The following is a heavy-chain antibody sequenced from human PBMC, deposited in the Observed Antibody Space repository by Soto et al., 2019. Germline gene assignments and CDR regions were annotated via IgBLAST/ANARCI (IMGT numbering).Heavy chain of an antibody. J-gene: IGHJ4*02. CDR3: ATYDVGTIIQDY. D-gene: IGHD2-21*02. Sequence: PSETLSLTCAIYGGSFSSHSRSWVRQPPGKGLEWIGEIHHDGSTNYNPSLKSRVTISGDTSKNQSSLELSSLTAPDTAVYYCATYDVGTIIQDYWGQGTLVTVSS. V-gene: IGHV4-34*01. CDR2: IHHDGST. CDR1: GGSFSSHS.